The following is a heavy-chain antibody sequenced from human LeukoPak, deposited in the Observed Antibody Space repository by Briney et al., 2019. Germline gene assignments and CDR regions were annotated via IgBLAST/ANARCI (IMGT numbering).Heavy chain of an antibody. CDR2: IKQDGSEK. Sequence: GGSLRLSCAASGFTFSSYAMSWVRQAPGKGLEWVANIKQDGSEKYYVDSVKGRFTISRDNAKNSLYLQMNSLRAEDTAVYYCARDRITMVRGVITNWFDPWGQGTLVTVSS. CDR1: GFTFSSYA. CDR3: ARDRITMVRGVITNWFDP. J-gene: IGHJ5*02. V-gene: IGHV3-7*01. D-gene: IGHD3-10*01.